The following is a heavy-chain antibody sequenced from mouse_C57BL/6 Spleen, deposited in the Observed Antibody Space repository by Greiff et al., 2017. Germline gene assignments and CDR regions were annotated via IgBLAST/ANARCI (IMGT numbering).Heavy chain of an antibody. CDR3: ARERGITTVVAPGYFDY. V-gene: IGHV1-18*01. CDR1: GYTFTDYN. D-gene: IGHD1-1*01. CDR2: INPNNGGT. J-gene: IGHJ2*01. Sequence: VQLQQSGPELVKPGASVKIPCKASGYTFTDYNMDWVKQSHGKSLEWIGDINPNNGGTIYNQKFKGKATLTVDKSSSTAYMELRSLTSEDTAVYYCARERGITTVVAPGYFDYWGQGTTLTVSS.